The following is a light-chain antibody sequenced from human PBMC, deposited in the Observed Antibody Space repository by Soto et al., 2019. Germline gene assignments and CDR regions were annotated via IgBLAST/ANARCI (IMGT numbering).Light chain of an antibody. J-gene: IGKJ4*02. CDR1: QSISDL. Sequence: DIQMTQSPSTLSASVGDRVTITCRASQSISDLLAWYQQKPGKAPKLLIYKASTLESGVPSRFSGSGSGTEFTLTISSLQPDDLATYYCQQSNTYSPFGGGTKVELK. CDR2: KAS. V-gene: IGKV1-5*03. CDR3: QQSNTYSP.